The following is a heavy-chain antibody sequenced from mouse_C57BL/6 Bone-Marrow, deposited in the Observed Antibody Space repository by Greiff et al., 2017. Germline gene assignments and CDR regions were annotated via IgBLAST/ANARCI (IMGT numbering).Heavy chain of an antibody. CDR1: GYTFTSYW. Sequence: QVQLQQSGAELANPGASVKLSCKASGYTFTSYWMHWVKQRPGQGLEWIGYINPSSGYTKYTQKFKDKATLTADKSSSTAYMQLSSLTYEDSAVYDCAIYGNSFAYWGQGTLVTVSA. CDR3: AIYGNSFAY. CDR2: INPSSGYT. D-gene: IGHD2-1*01. J-gene: IGHJ3*01. V-gene: IGHV1-7*01.